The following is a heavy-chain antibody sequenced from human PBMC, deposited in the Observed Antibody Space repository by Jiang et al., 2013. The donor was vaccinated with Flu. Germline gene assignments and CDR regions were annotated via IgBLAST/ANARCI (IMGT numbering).Heavy chain of an antibody. CDR2: SRNKANGYST. CDR3: ARDYENTGWRLDF. J-gene: IGHJ4*02. CDR1: GFTFSDHY. V-gene: IGHV3-72*01. D-gene: IGHD6-19*01. Sequence: VQLLESGGGLVQPGGSLRLSCEVSGFTFSDHYMEWVRQAPGKGLEWVGGSRNKANGYSTEYDASVKGRFTISRDDSKNSLYLHMNSLKTEDSAIYYCARDYENTGWRLDFWGQGTLVTVSS.